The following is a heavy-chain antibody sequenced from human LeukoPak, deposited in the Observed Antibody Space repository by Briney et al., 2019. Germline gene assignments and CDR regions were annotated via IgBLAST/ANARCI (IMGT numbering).Heavy chain of an antibody. J-gene: IGHJ4*02. Sequence: SETLSLTCTVSGGSVSSGSYYWSWIRQPPGKGLEWIGEINHSGSTNYNPSLKSRVTISVDTSKNQFSLKLSSVTAADTAVYYCARGHRYCTNGVCYDYFDYWGQGTLVTVSS. CDR1: GGSVSSGSYY. CDR3: ARGHRYCTNGVCYDYFDY. D-gene: IGHD2-8*01. V-gene: IGHV4-39*07. CDR2: INHSGST.